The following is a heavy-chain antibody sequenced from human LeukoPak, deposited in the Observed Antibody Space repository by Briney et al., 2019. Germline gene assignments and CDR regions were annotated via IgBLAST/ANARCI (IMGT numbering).Heavy chain of an antibody. CDR2: IIPIFDTS. D-gene: IGHD1-26*01. Sequence: ASVKVSCKASGGTFSSYAITWVRQAPGQGLEWMGGIIPIFDTSNYAQKLQGRVTMTTDTSTSTAYMELRSLRSDDTAVYYCARDLSGSQLSYFDYWGQGTLVTVSS. J-gene: IGHJ4*02. CDR1: GGTFSSYA. V-gene: IGHV1-69*05. CDR3: ARDLSGSQLSYFDY.